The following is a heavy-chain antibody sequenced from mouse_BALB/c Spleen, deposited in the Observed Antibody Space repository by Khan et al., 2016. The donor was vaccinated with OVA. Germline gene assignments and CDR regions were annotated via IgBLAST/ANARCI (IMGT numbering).Heavy chain of an antibody. CDR1: GYSITSGYS. D-gene: IGHD2-1*01. Sequence: EVQLQESGPDLVKPSQSLSLTCTVTGYSITSGYSWHWIRQVPGNKLEWMGYIYHSGSINYNPSLKSRFSITRDTSKNLFFLQLNSVTTEDTATYYCARDGNYMDYWGQGTSVTVSS. CDR3: ARDGNYMDY. J-gene: IGHJ4*01. CDR2: IYHSGSI. V-gene: IGHV3-1*02.